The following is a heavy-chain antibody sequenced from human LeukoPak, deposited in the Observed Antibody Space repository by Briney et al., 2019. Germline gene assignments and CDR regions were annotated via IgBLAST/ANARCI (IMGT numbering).Heavy chain of an antibody. CDR1: GGTFSSYA. Sequence: SVKVSCKASGGTFSSYAISWVRQAPGQGLGWMGGIIPIFGTANYAQKFQGRVTITADESTSTAYMELSSLRSEDTAVYCCARVGYDSSGYYYYWGQGTLVTVSS. V-gene: IGHV1-69*01. CDR3: ARVGYDSSGYYYY. CDR2: IIPIFGTA. D-gene: IGHD3-22*01. J-gene: IGHJ4*02.